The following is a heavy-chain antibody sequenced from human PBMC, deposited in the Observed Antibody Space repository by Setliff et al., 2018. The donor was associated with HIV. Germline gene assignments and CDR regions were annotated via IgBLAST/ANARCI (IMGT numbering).Heavy chain of an antibody. CDR3: ARRRTAVAVFDY. J-gene: IGHJ4*02. D-gene: IGHD6-13*01. CDR1: GGSISSSSDY. CDR2: IYYSGST. Sequence: PSETLSLTCTVSGGSISSSSDYWGWIRQPPGKGLEWIGNIYYSGSTYYNPSLKSRVTISVDTSKNQFSLKLSSVTAADTAVYYCARRRTAVAVFDYCGQGTLVTVSS. V-gene: IGHV4-39*01.